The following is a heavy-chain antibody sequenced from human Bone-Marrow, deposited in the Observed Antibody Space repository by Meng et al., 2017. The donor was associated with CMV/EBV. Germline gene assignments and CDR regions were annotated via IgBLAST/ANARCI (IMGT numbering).Heavy chain of an antibody. CDR2: IYHSGST. V-gene: IGHV4-38-2*02. CDR3: ARATYSSGRFDY. Sequence: SETLSLTCTVSGYSISSGYYWGWIRQPPGKGLEWIGSIYHSGSTYYNPSLKSRVTISVDTSKNQFSLKLSSVTAADTAVYYRARATYSSGRFDYWGQGTLVTVSS. D-gene: IGHD6-19*01. CDR1: GYSISSGYY. J-gene: IGHJ4*02.